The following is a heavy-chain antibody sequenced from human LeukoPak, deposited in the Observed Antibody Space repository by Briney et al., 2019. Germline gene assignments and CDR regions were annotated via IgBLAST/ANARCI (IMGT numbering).Heavy chain of an antibody. CDR3: ARDVMTTVTRSYGMDV. J-gene: IGHJ6*02. D-gene: IGHD4-11*01. V-gene: IGHV3-11*01. CDR1: GFTFSDYY. Sequence: GRSLRLSCAASGFTFSDYYMSWIRQAPGKGLEWVSYISSSGSTIYYADSVKGRFTISRDNAKNSLYLQMNSLRAEDTAVYYCARDVMTTVTRSYGMDVWGQGTTVTVSS. CDR2: ISSSGSTI.